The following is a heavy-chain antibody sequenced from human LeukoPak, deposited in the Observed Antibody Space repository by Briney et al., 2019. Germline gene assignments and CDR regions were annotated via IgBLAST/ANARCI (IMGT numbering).Heavy chain of an antibody. CDR1: GGSISSYY. V-gene: IGHV4-59*01. J-gene: IGHJ4*02. D-gene: IGHD2-15*01. Sequence: ASETLSLTCSVSGGSISSYYWSWIRQPPGKGLEWIGYISYSGNTNYNPPLKSRVTISVDTSKNQFSLKLSSVTAADTAVYYCATRSTGVAATFDSWGQGALVTVSS. CDR3: ATRSTGVAATFDS. CDR2: ISYSGNT.